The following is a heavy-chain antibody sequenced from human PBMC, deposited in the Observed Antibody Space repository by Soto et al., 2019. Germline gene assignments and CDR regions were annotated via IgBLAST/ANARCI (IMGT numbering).Heavy chain of an antibody. CDR1: GGSSSSYY. J-gene: IGHJ4*02. V-gene: IGHV4-59*08. D-gene: IGHD4-17*01. CDR3: AIHTVTHDY. Sequence: SETLTLTCTVSGGSSSSYYWSWIRQPPGKGLEWIGYIYYSGSTNYNPSLKSRVTISVDTSKNQFSLKLSSVTAADTAVYYCAIHTVTHDYWGQGTLVTVSS. CDR2: IYYSGST.